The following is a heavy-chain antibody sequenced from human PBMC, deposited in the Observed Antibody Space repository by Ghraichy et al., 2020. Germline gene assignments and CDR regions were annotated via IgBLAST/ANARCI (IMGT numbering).Heavy chain of an antibody. Sequence: SETLSLTCAVYGGSFSGYYWSWIRQPPGKGLEWIGEINHSGSTNYNPSLKSRVTISVDTSKNQFSLKLSSVTAADTAVYYCASVRTRVFDYWGQVTLVTVSS. D-gene: IGHD1-7*01. CDR2: INHSGST. J-gene: IGHJ4*02. CDR3: ASVRTRVFDY. V-gene: IGHV4-34*01. CDR1: GGSFSGYY.